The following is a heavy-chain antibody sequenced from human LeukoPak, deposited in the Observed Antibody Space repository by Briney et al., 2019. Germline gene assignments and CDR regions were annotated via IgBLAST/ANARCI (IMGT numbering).Heavy chain of an antibody. CDR1: GFTFSDYY. D-gene: IGHD2-2*01. CDR2: ISSSGSTI. J-gene: IGHJ4*02. V-gene: IGHV3-11*04. Sequence: GGSLRLSCAASGFTFSDYYMSWIRQAPGKGLEWVSYISSSGSTIYYADSVKGRFTISRDNAKNSLYLQMNSLRAEDTAVYYCARAAGDIVVVPAAMWYDYWGQGTLVTVSS. CDR3: ARAAGDIVVVPAAMWYDY.